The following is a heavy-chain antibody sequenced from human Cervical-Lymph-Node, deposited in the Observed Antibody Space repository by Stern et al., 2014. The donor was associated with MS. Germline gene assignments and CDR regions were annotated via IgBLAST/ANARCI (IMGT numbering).Heavy chain of an antibody. CDR3: ASNPFYYYGLDV. D-gene: IGHD1-14*01. V-gene: IGHV3-9*01. J-gene: IGHJ6*02. CDR1: GFSFDEDN. CDR2: ISWNSDNV. Sequence: VQLVQSGGGLVQPGRSLRLSCVASGFSFDEDNMHWVRQAPGKGLEWVSGISWNSDNVGYAASVKGRFTISRDNAKNSLYLQMDSLRAEDTALYYCASNPFYYYGLDVWGQGTTVTVSS.